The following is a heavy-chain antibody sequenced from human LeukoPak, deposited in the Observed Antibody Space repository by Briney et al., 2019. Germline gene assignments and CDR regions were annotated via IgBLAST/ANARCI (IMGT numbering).Heavy chain of an antibody. CDR3: AKSDWFDP. CDR1: GSTFSSYG. CDR2: ISYAGSNK. Sequence: GRCLRLSCAASGSTFSSYGMHWVRQAPGKGLEWVAVISYAGSNKYYADSVKGRFTISRDNSKNTLYLQMNSLRAEDTAVYYCAKSDWFDPWGQGTLVTASS. V-gene: IGHV3-30*18. J-gene: IGHJ5*02.